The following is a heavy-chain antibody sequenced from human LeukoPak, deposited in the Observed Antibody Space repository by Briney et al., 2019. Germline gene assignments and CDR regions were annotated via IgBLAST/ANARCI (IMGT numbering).Heavy chain of an antibody. V-gene: IGHV1-18*01. Sequence: ASVKVSCKAPGYTFTSYGISWVRQAPGQGLEWMGWISAYNGNTNYAQKFQGRVTMTTDTTTSTAYMELRTLMSDDTAVYYCAKGRRVDADDHFDYWGQGTLVTVSS. CDR1: GYTFTSYG. CDR2: ISAYNGNT. J-gene: IGHJ4*02. CDR3: AKGRRVDADDHFDY. D-gene: IGHD1-1*01.